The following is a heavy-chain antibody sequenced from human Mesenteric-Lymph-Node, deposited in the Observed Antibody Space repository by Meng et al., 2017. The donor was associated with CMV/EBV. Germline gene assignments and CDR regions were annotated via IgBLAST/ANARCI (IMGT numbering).Heavy chain of an antibody. Sequence: GGSLRLSCAASGFTVSSNDMNWVRQAPGKGLEWVSSISLSGGSTYYADSVKGRFTISRDSSKNTLYLQMNSLRAEDTAVYYCAKDTQSGNYYSRFDYWGQGTLVTVSS. CDR3: AKDTQSGNYYSRFDY. CDR1: GFTVSSND. CDR2: ISLSGGST. V-gene: IGHV3-23*01. J-gene: IGHJ4*02. D-gene: IGHD3-10*01.